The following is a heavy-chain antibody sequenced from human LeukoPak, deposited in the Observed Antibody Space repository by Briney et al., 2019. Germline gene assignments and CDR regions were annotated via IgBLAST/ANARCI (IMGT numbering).Heavy chain of an antibody. J-gene: IGHJ4*02. D-gene: IGHD2-2*01. CDR1: GGSISSSSYY. CDR2: IYYSGST. CDR3: ARRDPIVVVPAANYFDY. Sequence: SETLSLTCSVSGGSISSSSYYWGWIRQPPGKGLEWIGSIYYSGSTYYNPSLKSRVTISVDTSKNQFSLKLSSVTAADTAVYYCARRDPIVVVPAANYFDYWGQGTLVTVSS. V-gene: IGHV4-39*01.